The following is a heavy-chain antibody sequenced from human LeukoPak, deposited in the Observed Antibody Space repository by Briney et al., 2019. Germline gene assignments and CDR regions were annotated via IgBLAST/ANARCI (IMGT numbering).Heavy chain of an antibody. Sequence: PGGSLRLSCAASGFTFSSYGMHWVRQAPGKGLEWVAVISYDGSNRYYADSVKGRFTISRDNSKNTPYLQMNSLRAEDTAVYYCAKDLIAAADYFDYWGQGTLVTVSS. D-gene: IGHD6-13*01. V-gene: IGHV3-30*18. CDR2: ISYDGSNR. CDR3: AKDLIAAADYFDY. CDR1: GFTFSSYG. J-gene: IGHJ4*02.